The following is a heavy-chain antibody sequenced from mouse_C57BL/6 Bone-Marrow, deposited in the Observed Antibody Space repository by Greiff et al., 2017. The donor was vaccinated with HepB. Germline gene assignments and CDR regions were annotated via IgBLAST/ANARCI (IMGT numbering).Heavy chain of an antibody. V-gene: IGHV1-82*01. CDR1: GYAFSSSW. CDR2: INPGDGDT. Sequence: VKLMESGPELVKPGASVKISCKASGYAFSSSWMNWVKQRPGKGLEWIGRINPGDGDTNYNGKFKGKATLTANKSSSTAYMQLSSLTSEDSAVYFCANYGNYGYWGQGTTLTVSS. J-gene: IGHJ2*01. D-gene: IGHD2-1*01. CDR3: ANYGNYGY.